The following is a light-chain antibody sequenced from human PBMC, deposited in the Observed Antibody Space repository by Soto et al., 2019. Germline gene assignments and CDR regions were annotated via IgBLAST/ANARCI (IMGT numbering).Light chain of an antibody. J-gene: IGLJ2*01. Sequence: QSVLTQPPSASGTPGQTVTISCSGRSPNIGSNYVYWYQQLPGTAPRLLMYRADQRPSGVPDRFSGSKSGTSASLAISGLRSEDEAVYYCAAWDDIVSGLVFGGGTKLTVL. CDR3: AAWDDIVSGLV. CDR1: SPNIGSNY. V-gene: IGLV1-47*01. CDR2: RAD.